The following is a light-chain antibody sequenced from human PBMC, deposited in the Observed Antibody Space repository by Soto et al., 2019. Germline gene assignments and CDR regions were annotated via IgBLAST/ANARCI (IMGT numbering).Light chain of an antibody. CDR1: TGAVTSGHY. V-gene: IGLV7-46*02. CDR2: PTK. J-gene: IGLJ1*01. Sequence: QAVVTQEPSLTVSPGGTVTFTCGSSTGAVTSGHYAYWFQQKPGQAHRTLIYPTKNKHARKPARFSGSLLGGKAALTLLGAQPEDEAEYYCLLSFSGDNYVFLTGSKVTVL. CDR3: LLSFSGDNYV.